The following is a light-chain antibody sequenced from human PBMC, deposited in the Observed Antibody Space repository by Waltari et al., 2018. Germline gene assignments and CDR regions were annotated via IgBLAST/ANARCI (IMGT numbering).Light chain of an antibody. CDR3: SSYTSSGSLA. V-gene: IGLV2-14*01. CDR2: AVS. CDR1: SSDVGGYNY. J-gene: IGLJ2*01. Sequence: QSALTQPASVSGSPGQSIPISCPGSSSDVGGYNYVSWYQQYRGTAPKLMIYAVSNRPSGISDRFSGSKSGNTASLTISGLRAEDEADYYCSSYTSSGSLAFGGGTKVTVL.